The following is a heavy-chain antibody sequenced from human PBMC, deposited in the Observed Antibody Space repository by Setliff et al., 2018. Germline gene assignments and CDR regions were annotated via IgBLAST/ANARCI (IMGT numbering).Heavy chain of an antibody. Sequence: ASETLSLTCAVSGYSISSGFSWVWIRQSPGKGLEWIGRILFSGDTYYNPSLNSRVTISADTSKNQFSLNLSSVTAADTAVYYCARDNRARHYMDVWGKGTTVTVSS. D-gene: IGHD3-10*01. J-gene: IGHJ6*03. CDR2: ILFSGDT. CDR3: ARDNRARHYMDV. V-gene: IGHV4-38-2*02. CDR1: GYSISSGFS.